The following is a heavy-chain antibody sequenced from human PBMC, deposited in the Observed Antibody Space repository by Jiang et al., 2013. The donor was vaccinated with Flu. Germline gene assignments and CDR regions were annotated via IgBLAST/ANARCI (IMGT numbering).Heavy chain of an antibody. CDR1: GFTFSSYA. Sequence: QLLESGGGLVQPGGSLRLSCVASGFTFSSYAMSWVRQAPGKGLEWVSGISGSGGMTYYADSVKGRFTISRDNSKNTLYLQMISLRAEDTAVYYCAKGRTGIDYWGQGTLVTVSS. J-gene: IGHJ4*02. CDR2: ISGSGGMT. CDR3: AKGRTGIDY. V-gene: IGHV3-23*01. D-gene: IGHD3/OR15-3a*01.